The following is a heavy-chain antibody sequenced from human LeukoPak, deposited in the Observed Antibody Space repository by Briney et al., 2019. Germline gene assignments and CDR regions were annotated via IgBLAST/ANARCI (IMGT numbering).Heavy chain of an antibody. Sequence: GGSLRLSCAASGFTVSSSYMSWVRQAPGKGLEWVSLIYSSGITLYADSVKGRFTISRDNSENTLYLQMNSLRLEDTAVYYCARIDYWGQGTLVTVSS. V-gene: IGHV3-66*01. CDR3: ARIDY. CDR2: IYSSGIT. CDR1: GFTVSSSY. J-gene: IGHJ4*02.